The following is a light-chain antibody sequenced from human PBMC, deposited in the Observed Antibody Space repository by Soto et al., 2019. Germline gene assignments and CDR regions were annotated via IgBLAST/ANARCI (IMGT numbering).Light chain of an antibody. CDR3: QQYNNWLWT. J-gene: IGKJ1*01. CDR1: QSVNSN. CDR2: GAS. Sequence: EIVMTQSPATLSVSPGERATLSCRASQSVNSNLAWYQQKPGQAPRLLIYGASTRAPGIPARFSGSGSGTEFTLTISSLQSEDFAVYYCQQYNNWLWTFGQGTKVEIK. V-gene: IGKV3-15*01.